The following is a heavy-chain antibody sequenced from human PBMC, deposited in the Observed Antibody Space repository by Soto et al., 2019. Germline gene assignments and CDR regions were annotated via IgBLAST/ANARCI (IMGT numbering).Heavy chain of an antibody. CDR1: GFTFDVYA. V-gene: IGHV3-9*01. Sequence: VQLVESGGGWVQPGRSLRLSCAASGFTFDVYAMHWVRQAPGKGLEWVSGINYNSGSVGYADSVKGRFTISRDNARNSLHLQMNSLRAEDTAVYYCAKDISLRGWVYLVVEYWGQGTLVTVSP. CDR2: INYNSGSV. CDR3: AKDISLRGWVYLVVEY. D-gene: IGHD6-13*01. J-gene: IGHJ4*02.